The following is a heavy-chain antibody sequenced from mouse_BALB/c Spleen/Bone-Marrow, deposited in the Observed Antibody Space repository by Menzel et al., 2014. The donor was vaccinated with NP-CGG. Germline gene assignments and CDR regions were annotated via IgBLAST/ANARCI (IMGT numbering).Heavy chain of an antibody. V-gene: IGHV1-69*02. CDR1: GYTFTNYW. J-gene: IGHJ2*02. D-gene: IGHD1-1*01. CDR2: IEPSDSYT. Sequence: LAESGAEVVKPGASVKVSCRASGYTFTNYWMQWVKQRPGQGLEWIGEIEPSDSYTNYNQDFKGKATLTVDKSSSTAYMQLSSLTSEDSAVYYCARGRTTVVSDYWGQGTSLTVSS. CDR3: ARGRTTVVSDY.